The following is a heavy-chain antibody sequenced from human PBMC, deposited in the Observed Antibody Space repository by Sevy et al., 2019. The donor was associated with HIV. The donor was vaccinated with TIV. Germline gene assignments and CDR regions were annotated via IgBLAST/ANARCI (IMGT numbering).Heavy chain of an antibody. CDR3: ARDRYYDASGYYYYYYGMDV. D-gene: IGHD3-22*01. CDR1: GLSVSDNY. Sequence: GGSLRLSCAASGLSVSDNYMNWVRQAPGKGLELVSVIYSDGRTYYAYSVKGRLTISRDNSKNTLYLHMNNLRPEDTAVYYCARDRYYDASGYYYYYYGMDVWGQGTTVTVSS. J-gene: IGHJ6*02. V-gene: IGHV3-66*01. CDR2: IYSDGRT.